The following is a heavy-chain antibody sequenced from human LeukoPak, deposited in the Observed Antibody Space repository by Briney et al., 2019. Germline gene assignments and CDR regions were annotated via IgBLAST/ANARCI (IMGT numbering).Heavy chain of an antibody. Sequence: RTSETLSLTCTVSGYSISSGYYWGWIRQPPGKGLEWIGSIYHSGSTYYNPSLKSRVTISVDTSKNQFSLKLSSVTAADTAVYYCARDVSTVTNYFDYWGQGTLVTVSS. V-gene: IGHV4-38-2*02. CDR3: ARDVSTVTNYFDY. D-gene: IGHD4-17*01. CDR1: GYSISSGYY. CDR2: IYHSGST. J-gene: IGHJ4*02.